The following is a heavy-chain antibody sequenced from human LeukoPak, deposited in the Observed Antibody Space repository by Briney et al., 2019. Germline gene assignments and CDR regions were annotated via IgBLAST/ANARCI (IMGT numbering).Heavy chain of an antibody. CDR2: ISTHGTT. CDR3: ARDVTGTTNAFDI. V-gene: IGHV4-4*07. D-gene: IGHD1-20*01. CDR1: GTSITHYF. Sequence: SETLSLTCSVSGTSITHYFWSWIRQSAGQRLEWIGRISTHGTTTYNPSLNSRVTMSRDTSRSQVSLKLTSVTAADTAIYFCARDVTGTTNAFDIWGQGRMVTVSS. J-gene: IGHJ3*02.